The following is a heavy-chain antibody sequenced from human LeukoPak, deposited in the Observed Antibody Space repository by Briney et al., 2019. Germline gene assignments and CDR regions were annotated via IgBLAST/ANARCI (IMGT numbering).Heavy chain of an antibody. D-gene: IGHD1-26*01. CDR1: GYTLNVFF. V-gene: IGHV1-2*02. CDR2: LNPNSGDT. J-gene: IGHJ4*02. Sequence: ASVKVSCKASGYTLNVFFMQWVRQAPGQGLEWMGWLNPNSGDTNYAQRFQGRVTMTLDTSNSAAYMELTSLTPDDTAMYYCASGRGSGSLRWGEGTLVSVFS. CDR3: ASGRGSGSLR.